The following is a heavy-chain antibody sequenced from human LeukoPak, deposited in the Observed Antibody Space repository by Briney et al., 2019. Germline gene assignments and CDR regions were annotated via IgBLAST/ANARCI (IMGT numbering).Heavy chain of an antibody. Sequence: GGSLRLSCAASGFTFSNYGMSWVRQGPGKGLEWVSGISGSAGSTYYADSVKGRFTISRDNSKNTLYLQMNSLRAEDTAVYYCARGTLTGYDILTGYFDYWGQGTLVTVSS. J-gene: IGHJ4*02. CDR2: ISGSAGST. CDR3: ARGTLTGYDILTGYFDY. CDR1: GFTFSNYG. D-gene: IGHD3-9*01. V-gene: IGHV3-23*01.